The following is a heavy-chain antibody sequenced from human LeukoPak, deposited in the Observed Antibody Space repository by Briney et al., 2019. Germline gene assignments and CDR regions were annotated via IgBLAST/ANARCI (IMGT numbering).Heavy chain of an antibody. Sequence: SETLSLTCAVSGGSISSSNWWSWVRQPPGKGLEWIGEIYHSGSTNYNPSLKSRVTISVDTSKNQFSLKLSSVTAADTAVYYCARPWSQLSIYSSSWYGGWFDPWGQGTLVTVSS. CDR3: ARPWSQLSIYSSSWYGGWFDP. D-gene: IGHD6-13*01. J-gene: IGHJ5*02. CDR2: IYHSGST. CDR1: GGSISSSNW. V-gene: IGHV4-4*02.